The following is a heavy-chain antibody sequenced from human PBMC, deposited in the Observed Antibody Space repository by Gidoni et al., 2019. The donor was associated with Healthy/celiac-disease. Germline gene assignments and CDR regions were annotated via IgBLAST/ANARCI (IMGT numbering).Heavy chain of an antibody. V-gene: IGHV4-39*01. J-gene: IGHJ5*02. CDR2: IYYSGST. D-gene: IGHD6-6*01. CDR1: VGSISSSSYY. CDR3: ARHSSIAARAASRGRNFNWFDP. Sequence: QLQLQESGPGLVKPSETLSLTCTVSVGSISSSSYYWGWIRQPPGKGLEWIGSIYYSGSTYYNPSLKSRVTISVDTSKNQFSLKLSSVTAADTAVYYCARHSSIAARAASRGRNFNWFDPWGQGTLVTVSS.